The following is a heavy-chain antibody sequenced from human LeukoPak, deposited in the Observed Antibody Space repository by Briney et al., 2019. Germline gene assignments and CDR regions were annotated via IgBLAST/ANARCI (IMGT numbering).Heavy chain of an antibody. CDR1: GFTFSTYT. D-gene: IGHD4-23*01. V-gene: IGHV3-21*01. CDR2: ISSSSSYI. Sequence: GGSLRLSCAASGFTFSTYTMNWVRQAPGKGLEWVSFISSSSSYIYYADSVKGRFTISRDNAKNSLYLQMNSLRAEDTAVYYCARRRWNDYWGQGTLVTVSS. CDR3: ARRRWNDY. J-gene: IGHJ4*02.